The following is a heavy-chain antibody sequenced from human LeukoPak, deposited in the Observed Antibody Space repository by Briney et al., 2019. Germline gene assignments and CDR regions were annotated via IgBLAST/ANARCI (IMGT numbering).Heavy chain of an antibody. CDR3: ARRGGSGRSFDI. CDR2: IYYSGST. J-gene: IGHJ3*02. Sequence: PSETLSLTCAVYGGSFSGYYWGWSRQPPGKGLEWIGYIYYSGSTNYNPSLKSRVTISVDTSKNQFSLKLSSVTAADTAVYYCARRGGSGRSFDIWGQGTMVTVSS. CDR1: GGSFSGYY. V-gene: IGHV4-59*08. D-gene: IGHD6-19*01.